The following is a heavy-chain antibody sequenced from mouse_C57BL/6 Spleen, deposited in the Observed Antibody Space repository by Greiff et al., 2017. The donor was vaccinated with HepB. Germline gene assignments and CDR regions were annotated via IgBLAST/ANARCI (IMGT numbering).Heavy chain of an antibody. CDR1: GFTFSDYY. D-gene: IGHD2-3*01. V-gene: IGHV5-12*01. J-gene: IGHJ3*01. Sequence: EVKLMESGGGLVQPGGSLKLSCAASGFTFSDYYMYWVRQTPEKRLEWVAYISNGGGSTYYPDTVKGRFTISRDNAKNTLYLQMSRLKSEDTAMYYCARHGDGYSFAYWGQGTLVTVSA. CDR2: ISNGGGST. CDR3: ARHGDGYSFAY.